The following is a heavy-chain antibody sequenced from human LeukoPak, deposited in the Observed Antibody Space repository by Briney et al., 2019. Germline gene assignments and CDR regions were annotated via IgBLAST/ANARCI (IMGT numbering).Heavy chain of an antibody. CDR3: AKDLGIGYCSSTSCYTIDY. Sequence: SVKVSCKASGGTFSSYAISWVRQAPGQGLEWMGRIIPIFGTANYAQKFQGRVTITTDESTSTAYMELSSLRSEDTAVYYCAKDLGIGYCSSTSCYTIDYWGQGTLVTVSS. D-gene: IGHD2-2*02. CDR2: IIPIFGTA. CDR1: GGTFSSYA. J-gene: IGHJ4*02. V-gene: IGHV1-69*05.